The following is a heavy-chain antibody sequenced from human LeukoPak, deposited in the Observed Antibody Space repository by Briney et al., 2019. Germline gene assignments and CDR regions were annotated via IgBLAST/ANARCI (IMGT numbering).Heavy chain of an antibody. CDR2: ISATGGNT. J-gene: IGHJ4*02. V-gene: IGHV3-23*01. D-gene: IGHD3-22*01. CDR3: AKDLGIGGSGF. Sequence: GGTLRLSCAASGFSFSSFGMSWFRQAPRKGLEWVSTISATGGNTYYADSVKGRFTISRDNSKNTLYLQMNILRGEDTATYYCAKDLGIGGSGFWGQGTLVTVSS. CDR1: GFSFSSFG.